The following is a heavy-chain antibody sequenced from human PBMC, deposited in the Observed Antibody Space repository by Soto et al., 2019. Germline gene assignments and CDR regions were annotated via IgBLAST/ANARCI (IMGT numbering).Heavy chain of an antibody. CDR2: IWYDGSNK. CDR1: GFTFSSYG. Sequence: GESLKISCAASGFTFSSYGMHWVRQAPGKGLEWVAVIWYDGSNKYYADSVKGRFTISRDNSKNTLYLQMNSLRAEDTAVYYCARDVHQNDFWSGYLLWGQGTLVTVSS. D-gene: IGHD3-3*01. J-gene: IGHJ4*02. CDR3: ARDVHQNDFWSGYLL. V-gene: IGHV3-33*01.